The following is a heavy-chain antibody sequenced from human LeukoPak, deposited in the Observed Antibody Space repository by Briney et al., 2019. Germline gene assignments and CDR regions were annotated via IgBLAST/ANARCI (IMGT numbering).Heavy chain of an antibody. V-gene: IGHV3-9*01. CDR2: TSWNSGSI. CDR3: AKDMRYSSSWLFDY. D-gene: IGHD6-13*01. J-gene: IGHJ4*02. CDR1: GFTFDDYA. Sequence: GRSLRLSCAASGFTFDDYAMHWVRQAPGKGLEWVSGTSWNSGSIGYADSVKGRFTISRDNAKNSLYLQTNSLRAEDTALYYCAKDMRYSSSWLFDYWGQGTLVTVSS.